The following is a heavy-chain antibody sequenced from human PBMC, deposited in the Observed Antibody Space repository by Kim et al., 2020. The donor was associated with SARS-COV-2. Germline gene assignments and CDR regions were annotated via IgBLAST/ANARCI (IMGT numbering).Heavy chain of an antibody. CDR3: ARLEQLVGVGFDY. Sequence: YAQKFQGRVTMTRNTSISTAYMELSSLRSEDTAVYYCARLEQLVGVGFDYWGQGTLVTVSS. D-gene: IGHD6-13*01. V-gene: IGHV1-8*01. J-gene: IGHJ4*02.